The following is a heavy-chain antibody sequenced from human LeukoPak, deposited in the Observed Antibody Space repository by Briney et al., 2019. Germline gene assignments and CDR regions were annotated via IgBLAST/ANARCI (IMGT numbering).Heavy chain of an antibody. V-gene: IGHV3-74*01. D-gene: IGHD3-9*01. J-gene: IGHJ4*02. CDR2: INSDGSWT. Sequence: PGGSLRLSCAASGNYWMHWVRQAPGKGLVWVSHINSDGSWTSYADSVKGRFTISRDSSRNTLYLQMNSLRAEDTAVYHCAKAESHYDLLTPFDYWGQGTLVTVSS. CDR1: GNYW. CDR3: AKAESHYDLLTPFDY.